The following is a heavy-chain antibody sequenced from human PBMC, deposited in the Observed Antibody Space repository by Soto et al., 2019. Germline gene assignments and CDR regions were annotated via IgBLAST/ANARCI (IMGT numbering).Heavy chain of an antibody. V-gene: IGHV4-59*01. CDR2: IYYSGTT. Sequence: QVQLRESGPGLVKPSETLSLTCTVSSGSIGTYFWSWIRQPPGKGLEWSGYIYYSGTTNYNPSLKSRVSIFLDASKNQFSLRLSSVTAADTAVYYCARGRGGTYDAFDIWGKGTLVTVSS. CDR3: ARGRGGTYDAFDI. CDR1: SGSIGTYF. J-gene: IGHJ3*02. D-gene: IGHD1-26*01.